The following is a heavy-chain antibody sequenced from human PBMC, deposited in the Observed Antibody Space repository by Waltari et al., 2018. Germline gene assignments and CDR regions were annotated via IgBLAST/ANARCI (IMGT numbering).Heavy chain of an antibody. D-gene: IGHD4-4*01. J-gene: IGHJ4*02. V-gene: IGHV4-59*08. CDR3: ARQEMATVFDY. CDR2: IYYSGST. Sequence: QVQLQESGPGLVKPSETLSLTCTVSGGSISSYYWSWIRQPPGKGLEWIGYIYYSGSTYYNPSLKSRVTISVDTSKNQFSLKLSSVTAADTAVYYCARQEMATVFDYWGQGTLVTVSS. CDR1: GGSISSYY.